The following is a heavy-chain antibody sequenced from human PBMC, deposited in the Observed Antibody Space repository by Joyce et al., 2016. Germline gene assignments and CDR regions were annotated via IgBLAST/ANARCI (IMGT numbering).Heavy chain of an antibody. V-gene: IGHV4-31*03. CDR3: ASLAYFYASRDFDY. Sequence: QVQLQESGPGLLKPSQTLSLTCTVSGGSVSSGDYYWSWIRQHPGKGLEWIGYIYSSRNTYYNPTLKSRVTISVDTSKNQFSLKLISGTAADTVVYYCASLAYFYASRDFDYWGQGTLVTVSS. D-gene: IGHD3-22*01. CDR1: GGSVSSGDYY. CDR2: IYSSRNT. J-gene: IGHJ4*02.